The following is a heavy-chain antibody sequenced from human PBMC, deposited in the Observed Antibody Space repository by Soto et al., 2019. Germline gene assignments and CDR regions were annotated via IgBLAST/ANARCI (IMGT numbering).Heavy chain of an antibody. CDR1: GGSISSGDYY. CDR2: IYYTGST. D-gene: IGHD1-7*01. CDR3: ARGITGTTGWFDP. J-gene: IGHJ5*02. Sequence: QVQLQVSGPGLVKPSQTLSLTCTVSGGSISSGDYYWSWIRQPPGKGLEWIGYIYYTGSTYYNPSLQSRVTISVDTSKNEFSLKLSSVTAADTAVYYCARGITGTTGWFDPWGQGTLVTVSS. V-gene: IGHV4-30-4*01.